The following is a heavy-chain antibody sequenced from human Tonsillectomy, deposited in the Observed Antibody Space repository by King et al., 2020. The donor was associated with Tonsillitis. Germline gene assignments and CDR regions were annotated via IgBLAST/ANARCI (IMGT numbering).Heavy chain of an antibody. V-gene: IGHV1-18*01. Sequence: VQLVESGAEVKKPGASVKVSCKASGYTSSNYGITWVRQAPGQGIEWGGWINAYNGNTLYAQKLQGRLTVTTETSTTTAYMELRSLRSDDTAVYYCALDILTGFYEYWGQGTLVTVSS. CDR1: GYTSSNYG. CDR2: INAYNGNT. CDR3: ALDILTGFYEY. D-gene: IGHD3-9*01. J-gene: IGHJ4*02.